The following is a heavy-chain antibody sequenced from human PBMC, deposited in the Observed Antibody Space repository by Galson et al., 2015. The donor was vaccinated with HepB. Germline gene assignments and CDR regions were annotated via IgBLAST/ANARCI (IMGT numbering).Heavy chain of an antibody. CDR2: INHSGST. CDR1: GGSFSGYY. D-gene: IGHD6-6*01. V-gene: IGHV4-34*01. J-gene: IGHJ4*02. CDR3: ARDGIAARHRFDY. Sequence: LSLTCAVYGGSFSGYYWSWIRQPPGKGLEWIGEINHSGSTNYNPSLKSRVTISVDTSKNQFSLKLSSVTAADTAVYYCARDGIAARHRFDYWGQGTLVTVSS.